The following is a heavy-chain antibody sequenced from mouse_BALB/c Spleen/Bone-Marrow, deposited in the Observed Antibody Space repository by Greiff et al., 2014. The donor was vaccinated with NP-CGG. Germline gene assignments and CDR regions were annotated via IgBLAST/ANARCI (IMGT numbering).Heavy chain of an antibody. CDR2: IDPANGNT. Sequence: EVQLQQSGAELVKPGASVRLSCTASGFNIKDTYMHWVKQRPEQGLEWIGRIDPANGNTKYDPKFQGKATITADTSPNTAYLQLSSLTSEDTAVYYCASYFYGSYGFAYWGQGTLVTVSA. D-gene: IGHD1-1*01. CDR3: ASYFYGSYGFAY. CDR1: GFNIKDTY. J-gene: IGHJ3*01. V-gene: IGHV14-3*02.